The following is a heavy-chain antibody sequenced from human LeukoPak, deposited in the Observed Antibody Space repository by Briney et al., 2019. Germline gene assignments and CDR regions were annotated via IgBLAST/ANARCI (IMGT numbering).Heavy chain of an antibody. CDR2: ISAYNGNT. CDR3: ARVTVISYGSLDY. V-gene: IGHV1-18*01. Sequence: GASVKVSCKASGYTFTSYGISWVRQAPGQGLEWMGWISAYNGNTNYAQKLQGRVTMTTDTSTSTAHMELRSLRSDDAAVYYCARVTVISYGSLDYWGQGTLVTVSS. D-gene: IGHD5-18*01. J-gene: IGHJ4*02. CDR1: GYTFTSYG.